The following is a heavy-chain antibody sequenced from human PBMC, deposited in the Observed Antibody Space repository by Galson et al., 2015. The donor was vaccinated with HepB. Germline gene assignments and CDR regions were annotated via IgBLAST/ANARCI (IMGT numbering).Heavy chain of an antibody. CDR3: AKFRGMDIGEYHFNH. CDR1: GFTFSTSA. CDR2: LHNDGVTT. D-gene: IGHD2-2*03. Sequence: SLRLSCAASGFTFSTSAMGWVRQAPGKGLEWVSTLHNDGVTTHIADSVRGRFTISRDNSKNTLFLQMNSLGVEDTALYYCAKFRGMDIGEYHFNHWGQGTLVTVSS. V-gene: IGHV3-23*05. J-gene: IGHJ4*02.